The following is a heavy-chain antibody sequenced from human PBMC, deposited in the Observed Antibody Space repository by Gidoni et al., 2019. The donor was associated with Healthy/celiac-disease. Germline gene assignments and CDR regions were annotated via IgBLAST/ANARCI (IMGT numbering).Heavy chain of an antibody. CDR3: AKAGITMVRGVIVYFDY. CDR2: ISWNSGSI. CDR1: GFTFDDYA. V-gene: IGHV3-9*01. D-gene: IGHD3-10*01. J-gene: IGHJ4*02. Sequence: EVQLVESGGGLVQPGRSLRLSCAASGFTFDDYAMHWVRQAPGKGLEWVSGISWNSGSIGYADSVKGRFTISRDNAKNSLYLQMNSLRAEDTALYYCAKAGITMVRGVIVYFDYWGQGTLVTVSS.